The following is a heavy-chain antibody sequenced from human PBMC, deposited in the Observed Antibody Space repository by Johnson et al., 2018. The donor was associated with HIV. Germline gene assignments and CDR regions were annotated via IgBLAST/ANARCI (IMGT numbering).Heavy chain of an antibody. CDR2: IYSGGKT. J-gene: IGHJ3*02. V-gene: IGHV3-NL1*01. Sequence: QVQLVESGGGVVRPGGSLKLSCAASGFTFSGSAMHWVRQASGKGLEWVSVIYSGGKTYYGDSVRGRFTISRDNSKNTVSLQMNSLRAEDTAVYFCARDLIVGTTRTGAFDIWGQGTKVTVSS. CDR3: ARDLIVGTTRTGAFDI. CDR1: GFTFSGSA. D-gene: IGHD1-26*01.